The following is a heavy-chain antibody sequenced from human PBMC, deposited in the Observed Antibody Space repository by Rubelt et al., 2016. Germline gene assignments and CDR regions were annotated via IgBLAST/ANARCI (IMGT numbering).Heavy chain of an antibody. CDR1: RFTFSNYW. J-gene: IGHJ4*02. CDR2: IKDDGSEK. V-gene: IGHV3-7*01. CDR3: AKKLDDSSSLYAVFDY. D-gene: IGHD6-13*01. Sequence: EFGGGVVQPGRSLRLSCAASRFTFSNYWMSWVRQAPGMGLEWVANIKDDGSEKRYLDSVKGRFAISRDNAKNFLYLQMNSLRPEDTAVYYCAKKLDDSSSLYAVFDYWGQGTLVTVSS.